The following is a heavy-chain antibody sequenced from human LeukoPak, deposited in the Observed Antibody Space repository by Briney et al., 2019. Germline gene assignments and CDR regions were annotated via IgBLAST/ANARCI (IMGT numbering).Heavy chain of an antibody. CDR1: GRSLSGYY. CDR3: ARLYSSSWYNWFDP. Sequence: SETLSLTCAVYGRSLSGYYWIWIRQPPGKGLEWIGEINHSGSTNYNPSLKRRVTISVDTSKNQFSLKLSSVTAADTAVYYCARLYSSSWYNWFDPWGQGTLVTVSS. D-gene: IGHD6-13*01. CDR2: INHSGST. V-gene: IGHV4-34*01. J-gene: IGHJ5*02.